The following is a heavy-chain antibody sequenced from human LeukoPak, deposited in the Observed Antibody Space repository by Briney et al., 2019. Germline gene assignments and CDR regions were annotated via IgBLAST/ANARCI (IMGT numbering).Heavy chain of an antibody. CDR3: ARVKYGSGSYYPREYYYYYMDV. D-gene: IGHD3-10*01. J-gene: IGHJ6*03. CDR1: GGPISSGSYY. CDR2: IYTSGST. V-gene: IGHV4-61*02. Sequence: SQTLSLTSTVSGGPISSGSYYWSWIRQPAGKGLEWIGRIYTSGSTNYNPSLKSRVTISVDTSKNQFSLKLSSVTAADTAVYYCARVKYGSGSYYPREYYYYYMDVWGKGTTVTVSS.